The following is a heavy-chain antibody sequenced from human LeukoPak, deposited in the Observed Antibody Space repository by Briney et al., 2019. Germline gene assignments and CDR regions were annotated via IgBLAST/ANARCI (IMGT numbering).Heavy chain of an antibody. Sequence: GGSLRLSCAASGFTFSSYWMHWVRPAPGKGLVWVSRINSDGSSSTYADSVKGRFTIFRDNAKNTLYLQMNSLRAEDTAVYYCARYNWNSAPFDYWGQGTLVTVSS. CDR3: ARYNWNSAPFDY. J-gene: IGHJ4*02. CDR1: GFTFSSYW. D-gene: IGHD1-20*01. CDR2: INSDGSSS. V-gene: IGHV3-74*01.